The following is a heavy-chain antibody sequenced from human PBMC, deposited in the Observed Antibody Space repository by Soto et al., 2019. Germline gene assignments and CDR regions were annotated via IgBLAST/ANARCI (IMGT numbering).Heavy chain of an antibody. CDR3: AKDLGTMVRGVIIRWFDP. V-gene: IGHV3-23*01. CDR1: GFTFSSYA. CDR2: ISGSGGST. D-gene: IGHD3-10*01. Sequence: GGSLRLSCAASGFTFSSYAMSWVRQAPGKGLEWVSAISGSGGSTYYADSVKGRFTISRDNSKNTLYLQMNSLRAEDTAVYYCAKDLGTMVRGVIIRWFDPWGQGTLVTVSS. J-gene: IGHJ5*02.